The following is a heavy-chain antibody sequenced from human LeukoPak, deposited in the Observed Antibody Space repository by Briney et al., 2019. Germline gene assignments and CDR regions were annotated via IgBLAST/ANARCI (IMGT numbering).Heavy chain of an antibody. Sequence: GGSLRLSCAASGFTFSSYSMNWVRQAPGKGLEWVLSISSSSSYIYYADSVKGRFTISRDNAKNSLYLQMTRLRAEDTAVYYCARGGSSSSWSYDMYVWGQGTTVTVSS. J-gene: IGHJ6*02. CDR2: ISSSSSYI. CDR3: ARGGSSSSWSYDMYV. CDR1: GFTFSSYS. V-gene: IGHV3-21*01. D-gene: IGHD6-13*01.